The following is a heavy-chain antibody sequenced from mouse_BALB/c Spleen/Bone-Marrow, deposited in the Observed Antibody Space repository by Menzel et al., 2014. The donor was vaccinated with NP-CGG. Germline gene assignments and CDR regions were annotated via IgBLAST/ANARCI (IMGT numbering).Heavy chain of an antibody. CDR3: ARMHYYGYVAY. J-gene: IGHJ3*01. CDR1: GFDFSRYW. V-gene: IGHV4-1*02. D-gene: IGHD1-2*01. Sequence: EVQLQQSGGGLVQPGGSLKLSCAASGFDFSRYWMSWVRQAPGKGLEWIGEINPDSSTINYTPSLKDKFIISRDNAKNTLYLQISKVRSEDTALYYCARMHYYGYVAYWGQGTLVTVSA. CDR2: INPDSSTI.